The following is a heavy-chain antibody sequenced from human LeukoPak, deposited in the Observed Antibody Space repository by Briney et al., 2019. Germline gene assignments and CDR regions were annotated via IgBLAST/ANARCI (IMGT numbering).Heavy chain of an antibody. V-gene: IGHV3-15*01. J-gene: IGHJ6*03. CDR2: IKSKTDGGTT. CDR1: GFTFSNAW. D-gene: IGHD1-7*01. Sequence: PGGSLRLSCAASGFTFSNAWMSWVRQAPGKGLEWVGRIKSKTDGGTTDYAAPVKGRFTISRDDSKNPLYLQMNSLKTEDTAVYYCTTDGITGTTYYYYYMDVWGKGTTVTVSS. CDR3: TTDGITGTTYYYYYMDV.